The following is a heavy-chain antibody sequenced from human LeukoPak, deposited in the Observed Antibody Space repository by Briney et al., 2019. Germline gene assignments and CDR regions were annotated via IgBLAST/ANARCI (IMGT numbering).Heavy chain of an antibody. CDR1: GYTFTSYG. D-gene: IGHD3-16*02. V-gene: IGHV1-18*01. CDR3: ARDYDYVWGSYRHTGYY. Sequence: ASVKVSCKAAGYTFTSYGITWVRQAPGQGLEWMGWISAYNGNTNYAQKLQGRVTMTTDTSTSTAYMELRCLRSDDTAVYYCARDYDYVWGSYRHTGYYWGQGTLVTVSS. J-gene: IGHJ4*02. CDR2: ISAYNGNT.